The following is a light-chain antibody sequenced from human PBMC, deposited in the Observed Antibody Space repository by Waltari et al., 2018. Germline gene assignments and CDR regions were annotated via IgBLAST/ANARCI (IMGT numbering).Light chain of an antibody. CDR1: SSAIGTHNY. CDR3: CSDTSRSTYV. Sequence: QSALTQPASVSGFLGQWVTISCAGSSSAIGTHNYVPWYQQHPGRAPKLIIYDVNKRHSWVSDRFSGSKSGNPASLTVSALHAEDEAEYYCCSDTSRSTYVFGSGTEVTVL. CDR2: DVN. V-gene: IGLV2-14*01. J-gene: IGLJ1*01.